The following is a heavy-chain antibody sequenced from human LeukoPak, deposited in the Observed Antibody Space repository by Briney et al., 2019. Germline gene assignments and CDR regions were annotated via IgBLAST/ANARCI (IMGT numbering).Heavy chain of an antibody. D-gene: IGHD3-10*01. CDR3: AREWTYYYGSGSYDAFDI. J-gene: IGHJ3*02. CDR2: IYYSGST. Sequence: SETLSLTCTFSGGSISSGGYYWSWIRQHPGKGLEWIGYIYYSGSTYYNPSLKSRVTISVDTSKNQFSLKLSSVTAADTAVYYCAREWTYYYGSGSYDAFDIWGQGTMVTVSS. V-gene: IGHV4-31*03. CDR1: GGSISSGGYY.